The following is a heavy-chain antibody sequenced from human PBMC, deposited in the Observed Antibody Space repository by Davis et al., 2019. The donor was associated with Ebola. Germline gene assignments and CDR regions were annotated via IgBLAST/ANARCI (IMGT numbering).Heavy chain of an antibody. D-gene: IGHD3-10*01. CDR2: IYWDDDK. J-gene: IGHJ4*02. CDR1: GTSLTTSGAG. CDR3: THGSSADF. V-gene: IGHV2-5*02. Sequence: SDPTQVTPTQTLTLTCTLSGTSLTTSGAGVVSFRQPPGQPLEFLAIIYWDDDKRYSASLKSRLTITKDTSKDQVVLTMTNMDPVDTATYYCTHGSSADFWGQGTLVTVSS.